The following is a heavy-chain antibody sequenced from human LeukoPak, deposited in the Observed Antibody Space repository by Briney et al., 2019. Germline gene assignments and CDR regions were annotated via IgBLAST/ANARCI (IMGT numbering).Heavy chain of an antibody. CDR1: GFTFSNYD. Sequence: SLRLSCAASGFTFSNYDMNWVRQAPGKGLEWVSYISSTSSRTIYYADSVKGRFIISRDNAKNSLYLQMNSLRAEDTAVYYCARYGSTWSFDYWGQGTLVTVSS. CDR3: ARYGSTWSFDY. V-gene: IGHV3-48*01. CDR2: ISSTSSRTI. D-gene: IGHD6-13*01. J-gene: IGHJ4*02.